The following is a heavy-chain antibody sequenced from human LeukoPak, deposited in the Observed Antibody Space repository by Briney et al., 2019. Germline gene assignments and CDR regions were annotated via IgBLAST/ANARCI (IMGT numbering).Heavy chain of an antibody. V-gene: IGHV4-34*01. Sequence: SETLSLTCAVYGGSFSGYYWSWIRQPPGKGLEWIGEINHSGSTNYNPSLKSRVTISVDTSKNQFSLKLSSVTAADTAVYYCASYEYYYDSSGYFDYWGQGTLVTVSS. CDR1: GGSFSGYY. CDR3: ASYEYYYDSSGYFDY. J-gene: IGHJ4*02. CDR2: INHSGST. D-gene: IGHD3-22*01.